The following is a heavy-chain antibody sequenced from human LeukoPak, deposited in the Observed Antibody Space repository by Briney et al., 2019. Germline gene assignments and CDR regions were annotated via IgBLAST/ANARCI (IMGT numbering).Heavy chain of an antibody. CDR3: ARGLRFLEWLLDY. Sequence: PSETLSLTCTVSGGSISSHYWSWIRQPPGKGLEWIGYIYYSGNTNYNPSLKSRVTISVDTSKNQFSLKLSSVTAADTAVYYCARGLRFLEWLLDYWGQGTLVTVSS. D-gene: IGHD3-3*01. CDR2: IYYSGNT. CDR1: GGSISSHY. V-gene: IGHV4-59*11. J-gene: IGHJ4*02.